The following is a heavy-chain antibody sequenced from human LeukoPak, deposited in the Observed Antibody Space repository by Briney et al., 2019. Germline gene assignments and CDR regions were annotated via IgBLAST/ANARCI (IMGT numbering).Heavy chain of an antibody. Sequence: ASVKVSCKASGVTFTGYYIHCVRQAPGQGLEWRGWINPNIGGTNYAQKFQGRVTMTRDTPISTAYMELSRLRSDDTAVYYCARVYYYDSSGYYYSWFDPWGQGTLVTVSS. CDR3: ARVYYYDSSGYYYSWFDP. CDR2: INPNIGGT. D-gene: IGHD3-22*01. V-gene: IGHV1-2*02. J-gene: IGHJ5*02. CDR1: GVTFTGYY.